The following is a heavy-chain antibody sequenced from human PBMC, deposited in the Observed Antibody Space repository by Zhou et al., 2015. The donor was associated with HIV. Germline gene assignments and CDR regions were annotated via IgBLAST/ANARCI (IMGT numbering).Heavy chain of an antibody. D-gene: IGHD6-19*01. V-gene: IGHV1-3*05. CDR1: GYTFTSYA. Sequence: QVQLVQSGAEEKKPGASVKVSCKASGYTFTSYAMHWVRQAPGQRLEWMGWINAGNGNTKYSQKFQGRVTITRDTSASTAYMELSSLRSEDTAVYYCARDPIIGRVAVAGIDYWGQGTLVTVSS. J-gene: IGHJ4*02. CDR2: INAGNGNT. CDR3: ARDPIIGRVAVAGIDY.